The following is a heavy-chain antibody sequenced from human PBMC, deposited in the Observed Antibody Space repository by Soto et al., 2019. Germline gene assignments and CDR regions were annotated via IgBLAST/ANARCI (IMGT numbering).Heavy chain of an antibody. CDR2: ISSDRSKK. CDR3: ESIKVAATHLDY. Sequence: LRLSCAGSGFTFSDYALHCVRQAPGKGLEWVAIISSDRSKKYYADSVRGRFTISRDNSKNTVYLQMSSLRPEDTAVYYCESIKVAATHLDYWGQGTLVTVSS. V-gene: IGHV3-30-3*01. CDR1: GFTFSDYA. D-gene: IGHD6-19*01. J-gene: IGHJ4*02.